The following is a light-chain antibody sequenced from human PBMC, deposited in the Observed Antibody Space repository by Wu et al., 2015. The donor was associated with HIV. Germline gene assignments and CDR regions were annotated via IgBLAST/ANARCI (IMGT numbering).Light chain of an antibody. Sequence: EIVVTQSPATLSVSPGERATLSCRASQSVSSNLAWYQQKPGQAPRLLIFTASTRATGIPARFSGSGSGTDFTLTISRLEPEDFAVYYCQQYGSSPLTFGGGTKVEIK. V-gene: IGKV3-20*01. CDR3: QQYGSSPLT. J-gene: IGKJ4*01. CDR2: TAS. CDR1: QSVSSN.